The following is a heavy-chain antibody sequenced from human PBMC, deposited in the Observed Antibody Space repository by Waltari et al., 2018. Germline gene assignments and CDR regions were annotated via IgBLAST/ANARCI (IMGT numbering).Heavy chain of an antibody. CDR3: ARDSGRWLQLDY. CDR1: GGTFSSYA. Sequence: QVQLVQSGAEVKKPGSSVKVSCKASGGTFSSYAISWVRQAPGQGLEWMGGIIPSLGIANYAQKFQGRVTITADESTSTAYMELSSLRSEDTAVYYCARDSGRWLQLDYWGQGTLVTVSS. D-gene: IGHD5-12*01. CDR2: IIPSLGIA. J-gene: IGHJ4*02. V-gene: IGHV1-69*04.